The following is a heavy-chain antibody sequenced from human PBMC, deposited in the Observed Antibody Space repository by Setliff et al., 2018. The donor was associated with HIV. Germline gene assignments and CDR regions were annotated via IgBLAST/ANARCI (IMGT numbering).Heavy chain of an antibody. V-gene: IGHV1-3*04. Sequence: ASVKVSCKASGYKLTNYAVHWVRQAPGQRLEWMGWINTANGNTIYSQKFQGRVTITRDTSVSTAYMDLSSLRSEDTAVYYCARDDGRSWLIDYWGQGTLVTVSS. D-gene: IGHD6-13*01. CDR1: GYKLTNYA. CDR2: INTANGNT. CDR3: ARDDGRSWLIDY. J-gene: IGHJ4*02.